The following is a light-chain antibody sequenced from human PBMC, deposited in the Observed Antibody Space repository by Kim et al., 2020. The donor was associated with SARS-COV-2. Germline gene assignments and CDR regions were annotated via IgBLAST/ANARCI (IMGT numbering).Light chain of an antibody. J-gene: IGKJ4*01. CDR2: WSP. CDR3: QQYYSTPLT. V-gene: IGKV4-1*01. CDR1: QSVFYTSNNKHY. Sequence: ATITSKSTQSVFYTSNNKHYLAGSPHNPGQPPWLLIYWSPTRESGVPDRFSGSGSGTDFTLTISSLQAEDVAVYYCQQYYSTPLTFGGGTKLDI.